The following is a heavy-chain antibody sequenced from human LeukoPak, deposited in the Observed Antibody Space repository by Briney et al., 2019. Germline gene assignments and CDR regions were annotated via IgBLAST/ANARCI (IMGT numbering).Heavy chain of an antibody. V-gene: IGHV3-30*18. CDR1: GFTFSSYG. Sequence: PGRSLRLPCAASGFTFSSYGMHWVRQAPGKGLEWVAVISYDGSNKYYADSVKGRFTISRDNSKNTLYLQMNSLRAEDTAVYYCAKGNCRGTSCYSDYWGQGTLVTVSS. D-gene: IGHD2-2*02. CDR2: ISYDGSNK. CDR3: AKGNCRGTSCYSDY. J-gene: IGHJ4*02.